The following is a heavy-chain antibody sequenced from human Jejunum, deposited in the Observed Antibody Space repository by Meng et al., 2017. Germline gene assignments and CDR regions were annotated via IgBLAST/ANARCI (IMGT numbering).Heavy chain of an antibody. J-gene: IGHJ4*02. CDR2: ITAGNGNT. CDR3: AREDDYRNYFDY. V-gene: IGHV1-3*01. CDR1: GYTFNNYP. Sequence: QVQLVQSGAEVKRPGASVKVSCKAPGYTFNNYPMPWVRQAPGQRPEWMGRITAGNGNTKYSQKFQSRITISRDTSASTAYMELRSLRSEDTAFYYCAREDDYRNYFDYWGQGTLVTVSS. D-gene: IGHD4-11*01.